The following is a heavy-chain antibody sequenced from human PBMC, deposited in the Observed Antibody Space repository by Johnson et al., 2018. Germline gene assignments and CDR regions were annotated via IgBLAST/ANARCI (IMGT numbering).Heavy chain of an antibody. J-gene: IGHJ3*02. CDR1: GGSISSGSYY. V-gene: IGHV4-61*02. CDR2: IYTSGST. Sequence: QVQLQESGPGLVKXSQTLSLTCTVSGGSISSGSYYWSWIRQPAGKGLEWIGRIYTSGSTNYHPSLKRRVTQSVDSSKNQFSLKLSSVTAADTAVYYCARAVYYDILTGYAFDIWGQGTMVTVSS. D-gene: IGHD3-9*01. CDR3: ARAVYYDILTGYAFDI.